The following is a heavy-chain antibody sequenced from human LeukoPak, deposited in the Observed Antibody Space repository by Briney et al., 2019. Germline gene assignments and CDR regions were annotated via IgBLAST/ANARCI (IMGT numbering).Heavy chain of an antibody. Sequence: ASVKVSCKASGYTFTSYDINWVRQATGQGLEWMGWMNPNSGNTGYAQKFQGRVTMTRNTSISTAYMELSSLRSEDTAVYYCARGRGPARPFDYGGRGPLVPVPS. J-gene: IGHJ4*02. CDR3: ARGRGPARPFDY. D-gene: IGHD2-2*01. CDR1: GYTFTSYD. CDR2: MNPNSGNT. V-gene: IGHV1-8*01.